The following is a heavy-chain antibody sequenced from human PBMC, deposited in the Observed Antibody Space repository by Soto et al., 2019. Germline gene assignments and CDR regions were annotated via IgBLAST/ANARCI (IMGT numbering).Heavy chain of an antibody. CDR2: IRAYNIDT. D-gene: IGHD3-3*01. Sequence: ASVKVCCKSSGYRFETYAMSWVRQAPGQGLEWMGWIRAYNIDTYYAQKFQDRVTMTTDTSTGTAYMELRSLRSDDTAVYYCARGHGVIIGAMDVWGQGTTVTVSS. CDR1: GYRFETYA. V-gene: IGHV1-18*01. J-gene: IGHJ6*02. CDR3: ARGHGVIIGAMDV.